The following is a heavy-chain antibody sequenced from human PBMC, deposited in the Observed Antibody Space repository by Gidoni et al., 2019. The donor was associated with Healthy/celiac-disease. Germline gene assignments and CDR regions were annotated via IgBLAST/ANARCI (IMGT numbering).Heavy chain of an antibody. CDR2: IYYSGST. CDR1: GGPIRSSRYY. J-gene: IGHJ3*02. D-gene: IGHD3-22*01. V-gene: IGHV4-39*01. CDR3: ARLQRITMIGVVPSDAFDI. Sequence: QLQLQESGPGLVTPSETLSLTCTVSGGPIRSSRYYWGWIRQPPGKGLEWVGSIYYSGSTYYNPALKSRVTISVDTSKNQFSLKLSSVTAADTAVYYCARLQRITMIGVVPSDAFDIWGQGTMVTVSS.